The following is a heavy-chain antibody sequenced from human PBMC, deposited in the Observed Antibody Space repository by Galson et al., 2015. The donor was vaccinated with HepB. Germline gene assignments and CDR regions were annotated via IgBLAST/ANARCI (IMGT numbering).Heavy chain of an antibody. CDR1: GFTFSDYC. CDR3: ARAACGGDCYGDYMDV. Sequence: SLRLSCAAAGFTFSDYCMSWIRQAPGKGLEWVSYISSSGGSRYADSVKDRFTISRDNARNSLYLQMSSLKAADTAVYYCARAACGGDCYGDYMDVWGNGTSVTVSS. V-gene: IGHV3-11*01. D-gene: IGHD2-21*01. J-gene: IGHJ6*03. CDR2: ISSSGGSR.